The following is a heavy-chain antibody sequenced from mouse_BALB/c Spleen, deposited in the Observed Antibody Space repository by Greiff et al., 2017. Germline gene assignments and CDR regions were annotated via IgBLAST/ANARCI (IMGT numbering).Heavy chain of an antibody. CDR2: ISSGGST. CDR1: GFTFSSYA. J-gene: IGHJ3*01. V-gene: IGHV5-6-5*01. D-gene: IGHD1-2*01. Sequence: DVMLVESGGGLVKPGGSLKLSCAASGFTFSSYAMSWVRQTPEKRLEWVASISSGGSTYYPDSVKGRFTISRDNARNILYLQMSSLRSEDTAMYYCASYYGYPWFAYWGQGTLVTVSA. CDR3: ASYYGYPWFAY.